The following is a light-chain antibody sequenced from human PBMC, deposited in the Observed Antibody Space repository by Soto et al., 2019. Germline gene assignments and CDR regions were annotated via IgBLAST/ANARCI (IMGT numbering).Light chain of an antibody. CDR3: AEWDDSLPGVL. J-gene: IGLJ2*01. V-gene: IGLV1-44*01. CDR2: NND. CDR1: SSNIGSNA. Sequence: QPVLTQPPSASGSPGQRVTISCSGSSSNIGSNAVNWYQQLPGTAPKLLIYNNDLRPSGVPDRFSGSKSGTSASLAISGLQCDDETDYDGAEWDDSLPGVLFGGGTKVTVL.